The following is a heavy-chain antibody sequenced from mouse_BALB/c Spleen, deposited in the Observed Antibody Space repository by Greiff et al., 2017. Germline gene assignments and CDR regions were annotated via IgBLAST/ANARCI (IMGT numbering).Heavy chain of an antibody. CDR3: AREDDGYYLYAMDY. CDR2: ISSGGST. V-gene: IGHV5-6-5*01. CDR1: GFTFSSYA. D-gene: IGHD2-3*01. Sequence: EVQGVESGGGLVKPGGSLKLSCAASGFTFSSYAMSWVRQTPEKRLEWVASISSGGSTYYPDSVKGRFTISRDNARNILYLQMSSLRSEDTAMYYCAREDDGYYLYAMDYWGQGTSVTVAS. J-gene: IGHJ4*01.